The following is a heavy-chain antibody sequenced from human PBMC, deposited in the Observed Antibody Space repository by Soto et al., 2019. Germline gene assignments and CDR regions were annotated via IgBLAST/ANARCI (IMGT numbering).Heavy chain of an antibody. CDR1: GGSISSGDYY. CDR3: ARARGARYFDY. V-gene: IGHV4-30-4*01. J-gene: IGHJ4*02. CDR2: IYYSAST. D-gene: IGHD2-15*01. Sequence: QVQLQESGPGLVKPSQTLSLTCTVSGGSISSGDYYWSWIRQPPGKGLAWIGYIYYSASTYYNPSLKSRVTISVDTSKNQFSQKLSSVTAADTAVYYCARARGARYFDYWGQGTLVTVSS.